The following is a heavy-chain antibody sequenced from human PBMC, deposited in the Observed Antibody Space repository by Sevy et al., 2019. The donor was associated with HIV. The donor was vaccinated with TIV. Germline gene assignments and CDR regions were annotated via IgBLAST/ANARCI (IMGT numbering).Heavy chain of an antibody. V-gene: IGHV4-59*01. CDR3: ARVPCSSTSCYGYYFDY. CDR2: IYYSGST. J-gene: IGHJ4*02. CDR1: GGSISGYY. D-gene: IGHD2-2*01. Sequence: SETLSLTCTVSGGSISGYYWSWIRQPPGKGLEWIGYIYYSGSTDYNPSLKSRVSISVDTSKNQFSLKLSSVTAADTAMYYCARVPCSSTSCYGYYFDYWGQGTLVTVSS.